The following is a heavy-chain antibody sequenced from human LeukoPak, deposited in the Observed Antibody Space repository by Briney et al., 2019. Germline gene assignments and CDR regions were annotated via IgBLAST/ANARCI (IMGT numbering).Heavy chain of an antibody. Sequence: GGSLRLSCAASGFTFSSYSMNWVRQAPGKGLEWVSSISSSSSYIYYADSVKGRFTISRDNAKNSLYLQMNSLRAEDTAVYYCARFSSYDYVWGSYPDYFDYWGQGTLVTVSS. D-gene: IGHD3-16*02. CDR2: ISSSSSYI. CDR1: GFTFSSYS. V-gene: IGHV3-21*01. CDR3: ARFSSYDYVWGSYPDYFDY. J-gene: IGHJ4*02.